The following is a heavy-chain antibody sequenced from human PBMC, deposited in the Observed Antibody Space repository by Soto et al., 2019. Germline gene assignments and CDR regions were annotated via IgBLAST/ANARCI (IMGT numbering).Heavy chain of an antibody. CDR1: GFTFSSYA. CDR2: ISGSGGST. V-gene: IGHV3-23*01. J-gene: IGHJ4*02. CDR3: AKFGRGRVVVAATSYFDT. Sequence: GGSLRLSCAASGFTFSSYAMSWVRQAPGKGLEWVSAISGSGGSTYYADSVKGRFTISRDNSKNTLYLQMNNLRAEDTAVYYCAKFGRGRVVVAATSYFDTWGQGTVVPVSS. D-gene: IGHD2-15*01.